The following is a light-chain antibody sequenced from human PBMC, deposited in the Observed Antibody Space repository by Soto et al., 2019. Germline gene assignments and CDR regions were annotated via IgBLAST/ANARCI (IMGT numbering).Light chain of an antibody. V-gene: IGKV3-20*01. Sequence: EIVFTQSPGTLSLSPGEGVTLSCRASQTVSSRYLAWYQQRPGQAPRLLIYDASSRATGIPDRFSGSGSGTDFTLTITRLEPEDFAVYYCQQYGSSPLITFGQGTRLEIK. J-gene: IGKJ5*01. CDR2: DAS. CDR3: QQYGSSPLIT. CDR1: QTVSSRY.